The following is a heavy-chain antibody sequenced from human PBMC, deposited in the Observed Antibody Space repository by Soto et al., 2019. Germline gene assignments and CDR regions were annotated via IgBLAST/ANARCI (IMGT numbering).Heavy chain of an antibody. Sequence: EVQLVESGGGLVQPGGSLRLSCAVSGFTFSNYWMHWVRQAPGKGLVWVSRINTDGSTTNYADSVKGRFTISRDNAKKSLYLQMNSLRAEDTAVYYCARGTIEAPGTDYWGQGTLLTVSS. J-gene: IGHJ4*02. D-gene: IGHD6-13*01. V-gene: IGHV3-74*01. CDR3: ARGTIEAPGTDY. CDR1: GFTFSNYW. CDR2: INTDGSTT.